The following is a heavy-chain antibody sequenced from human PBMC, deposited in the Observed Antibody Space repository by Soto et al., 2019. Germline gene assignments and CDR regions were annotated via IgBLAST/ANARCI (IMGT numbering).Heavy chain of an antibody. CDR1: GFTFSSYG. CDR3: AREGTMVRGVIALTYYFDY. CDR2: IWYDGSNK. J-gene: IGHJ4*02. V-gene: IGHV3-33*01. Sequence: QVQLVESGGGVVQPGRSLRLSCAASGFTFSSYGMHWVRQAPGKGREWVAVIWYDGSNKYYADSVKGRFTISRDNSKNTLYLQMNSLRAEDTAVYYCAREGTMVRGVIALTYYFDYWGQGTLVTVSS. D-gene: IGHD3-10*01.